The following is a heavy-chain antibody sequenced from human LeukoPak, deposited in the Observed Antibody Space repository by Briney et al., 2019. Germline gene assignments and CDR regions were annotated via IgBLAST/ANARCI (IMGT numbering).Heavy chain of an antibody. CDR3: ARDLGIAAAGTPHY. J-gene: IGHJ4*02. CDR1: GYTFTSYG. CDR2: ISAYNGNT. D-gene: IGHD6-13*01. Sequence: ASVKVSCKSSGYTFTSYGISRVRQAPGQGLEWMGWISAYNGNTNYAQKLQGRVTMTTDTSTRTAYMELRSLRSDDTAVYYCARDLGIAAAGTPHYWGQGTLVTVSS. V-gene: IGHV1-18*01.